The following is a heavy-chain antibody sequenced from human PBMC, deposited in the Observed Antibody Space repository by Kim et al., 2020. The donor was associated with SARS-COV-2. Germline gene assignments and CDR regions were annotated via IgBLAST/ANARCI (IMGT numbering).Heavy chain of an antibody. D-gene: IGHD4-4*01. CDR3: AAVYSNLDY. Sequence: SETLSLTCTVSGGSVSSGSYYWSWIRQPPGKGLEWIGYIYYSGSTNYNPSLKSRVTISVDTSKNQFSLKLSSVTAADTAVYYCAAVYSNLDYWGQGTLVT. J-gene: IGHJ4*02. CDR1: GGSVSSGSYY. V-gene: IGHV4-61*01. CDR2: IYYSGST.